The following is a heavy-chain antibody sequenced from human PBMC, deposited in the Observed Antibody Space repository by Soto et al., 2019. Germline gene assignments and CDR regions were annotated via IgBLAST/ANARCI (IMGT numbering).Heavy chain of an antibody. V-gene: IGHV6-1*01. Sequence: KQSQTLSLPCAISGDSVSSNSAAWNWIRQSPSRGLEWLGRTYYRSKWYNDYAVSVKSRITINPDTSKNQFSLQLNSVTPEDTAVYYCARDENAYDYGDYWGYGMDVWGQGTTVTVSS. CDR2: TYYRSKWYN. CDR1: GDSVSSNSAA. J-gene: IGHJ6*02. D-gene: IGHD4-17*01. CDR3: ARDENAYDYGDYWGYGMDV.